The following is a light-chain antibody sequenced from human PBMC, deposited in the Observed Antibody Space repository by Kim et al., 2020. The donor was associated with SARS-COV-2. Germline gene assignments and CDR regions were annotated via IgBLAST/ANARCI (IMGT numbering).Light chain of an antibody. CDR1: SLRTYY. CDR3: YSRGSGGNHPV. J-gene: IGLJ2*01. CDR2: GKN. Sequence: SSELTQDPAVSVALGQTVMITCQGDSLRTYYATWYLQKPGQAPVLVFGGKNTRPSGIPDRFSVSSSGNTASLIITGTQAEDEADYYCYSRGSGGNHPVFGGGTQLTVL. V-gene: IGLV3-19*01.